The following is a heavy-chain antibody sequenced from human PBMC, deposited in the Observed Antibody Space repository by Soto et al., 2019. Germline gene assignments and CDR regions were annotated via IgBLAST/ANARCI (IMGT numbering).Heavy chain of an antibody. V-gene: IGHV3-48*02. J-gene: IGHJ3*02. CDR3: ARDRHREQWLGPHDAFPI. CDR1: GFTFSVYS. CDR2: IGGGGI. Sequence: EMQLVESGGGLVQPGGSLRLSCAASGFTFSVYSMSWVRQAPGKGLEWVAYIGGGGIHYADSVKGRFVSSRDDAKSSMFLQMNSLRDEDTAVYFCARDRHREQWLGPHDAFPIWGQGTMVTVSS. D-gene: IGHD6-19*01.